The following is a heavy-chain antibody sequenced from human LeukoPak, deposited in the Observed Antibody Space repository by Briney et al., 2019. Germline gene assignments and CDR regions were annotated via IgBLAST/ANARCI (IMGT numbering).Heavy chain of an antibody. V-gene: IGHV4-59*01. D-gene: IGHD3-10*01. J-gene: IGHJ5*02. CDR3: ARGLTYYYGSGSNNWFDP. CDR2: IYYSGST. CDR1: GGSISSYY. Sequence: KSSETLSLTCTVSGGSISSYYWSWIRQPPGKGLEWIGYIYYSGSTNYNPSLKSRVTISVKTSKNQFSLKLRSVTAADTAVYYCARGLTYYYGSGSNNWFDPWGQGTLVTVSS.